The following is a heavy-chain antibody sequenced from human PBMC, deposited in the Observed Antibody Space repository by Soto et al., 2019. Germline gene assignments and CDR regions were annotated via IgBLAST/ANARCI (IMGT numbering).Heavy chain of an antibody. D-gene: IGHD6-19*01. V-gene: IGHV1-8*01. CDR3: ARGLGWAGSYYFGY. CDR2: MNPNSGNT. CDR1: GYTFTSYD. Sequence: ASVKVSCKASGYTFTSYDINWVRQATGQGLEWMGWMNPNSGNTGYAQKFQGRVTMTRNTSISTAYMELSSLRSEDTAVYYCARGLGWAGSYYFGYWGQGTLVTVSS. J-gene: IGHJ4*02.